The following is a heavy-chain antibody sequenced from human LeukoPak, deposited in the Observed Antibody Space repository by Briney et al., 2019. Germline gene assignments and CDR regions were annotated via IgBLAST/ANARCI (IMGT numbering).Heavy chain of an antibody. D-gene: IGHD2-8*01. J-gene: IGHJ4*02. CDR2: ISSSGSTI. CDR1: GFTFSSYA. CDR3: ARDDGYCTNGVCYSAFDY. Sequence: GGSLRLSCAASGFTFSSYAMHWVRQAPGKGLEWVSYISSSGSTIYYADSVKGRFTISRDNAKNSLCLQMNSLRAEDTAVYYCARDDGYCTNGVCYSAFDYWGQGTLVTASS. V-gene: IGHV3-48*04.